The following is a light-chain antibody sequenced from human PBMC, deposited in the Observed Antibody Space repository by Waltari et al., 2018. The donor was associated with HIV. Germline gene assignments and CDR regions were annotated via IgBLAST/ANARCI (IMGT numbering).Light chain of an antibody. Sequence: QSVVTQPPSASGTPGQRVVISCSGSNSNIGSNSVNWYQQVPGAAPKLLIYRDDQRSSGVPDRFSGSKSATSAALAISELRSEDEADYYCAVWDDSLRGGVFGGGTKLTVL. CDR3: AVWDDSLRGGV. J-gene: IGLJ3*02. V-gene: IGLV1-47*01. CDR2: RDD. CDR1: NSNIGSNS.